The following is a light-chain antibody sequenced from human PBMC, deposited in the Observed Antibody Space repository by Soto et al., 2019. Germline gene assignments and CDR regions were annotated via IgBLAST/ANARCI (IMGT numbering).Light chain of an antibody. V-gene: IGKV3-20*01. J-gene: IGKJ1*01. CDR3: QQYNNWWT. CDR1: QSIFSNY. Sequence: EVMLTQSPGTLSLSPGERATLSCRASQSIFSNYLAWYQQKSGQAPRLLIYGASNRATGIPDRFSGSGSGTDFTLTISRLEPEDFAVYYCQQYNNWWTFGQGTKVEIK. CDR2: GAS.